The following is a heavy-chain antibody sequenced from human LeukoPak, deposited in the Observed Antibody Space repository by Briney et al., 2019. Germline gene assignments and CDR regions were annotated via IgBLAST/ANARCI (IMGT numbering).Heavy chain of an antibody. V-gene: IGHV3-23*01. J-gene: IGHJ4*02. Sequence: PGGSLSLSCAASGFTFSSYAMSWVRQAPGKGLEWVSAISGSGGSTYYADSVKGRFTISRDNSKNTLYLQMNSLRAEDTAVYYCAKRLSGWYWVDYWGQGTLVTVSS. D-gene: IGHD6-19*01. CDR3: AKRLSGWYWVDY. CDR2: ISGSGGST. CDR1: GFTFSSYA.